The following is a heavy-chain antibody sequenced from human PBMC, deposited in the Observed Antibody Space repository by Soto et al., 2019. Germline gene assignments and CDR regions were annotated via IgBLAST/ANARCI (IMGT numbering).Heavy chain of an antibody. D-gene: IGHD3-22*01. CDR1: GYTFTGYY. CDR2: INPNNGGT. CDR3: ARGWGYDSNDYYYAY. Sequence: QVQLVQSGTEVKKPGASVKISCKASGYTFTGYYMHWVRQAPGQGLEWMGWINPNNGGTIYAQKFQGRVTIIADESTSTVYMELSSLRSEDTAMYYCARGWGYDSNDYYYAYWGQGTLVIVSS. J-gene: IGHJ4*02. V-gene: IGHV1-2*02.